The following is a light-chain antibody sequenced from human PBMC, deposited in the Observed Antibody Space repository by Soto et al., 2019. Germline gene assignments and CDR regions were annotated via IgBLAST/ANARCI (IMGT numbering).Light chain of an antibody. CDR1: SSDVGGYNY. CDR2: EVS. V-gene: IGLV2-14*01. J-gene: IGLJ1*01. Sequence: QSALTQPASVSGSPGQSITISCTGTSSDVGGYNYVSWYRQHPGKAPKLMIYEVSNRPSGFSNRFSGSKSSNTASLTISGLRAEDEADYYCSSYTSSSTLYVFGTGTKGTVL. CDR3: SSYTSSSTLYV.